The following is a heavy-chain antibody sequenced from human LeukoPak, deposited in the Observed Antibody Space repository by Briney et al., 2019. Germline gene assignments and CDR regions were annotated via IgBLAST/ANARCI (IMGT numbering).Heavy chain of an antibody. J-gene: IGHJ4*02. CDR2: IKSKTDGGTT. V-gene: IGHV3-15*01. D-gene: IGHD1-26*01. CDR1: GFTFSNAW. Sequence: GGSLRLSCAASGFTFSNAWMSWVRQAPGKGLEWVGRIKSKTDGGTTDYAAHVKGRFTISRDDSKNTLYLQMNSLKTEDTAVYYCTTDPARGRELHFDYWGQGTLVSVSS. CDR3: TTDPARGRELHFDY.